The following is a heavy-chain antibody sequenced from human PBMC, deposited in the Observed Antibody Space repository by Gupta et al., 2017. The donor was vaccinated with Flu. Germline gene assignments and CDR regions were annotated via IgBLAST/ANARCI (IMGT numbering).Heavy chain of an antibody. Sequence: EVQLVESGGGLVQPGGSPRLSCAAPGFTFGSSEMNWVRQAPGKGLEWISYSSTSGSTVYYADSVRGRFTISRDNAKNSLFLQMTNLRAEDTAVYYCATSSSQFGFYNWGQGTLVTVSS. CDR3: ATSSSQFGFYN. D-gene: IGHD3-3*01. CDR2: SSTSGSTV. CDR1: GFTFGSSE. J-gene: IGHJ1*01. V-gene: IGHV3-48*03.